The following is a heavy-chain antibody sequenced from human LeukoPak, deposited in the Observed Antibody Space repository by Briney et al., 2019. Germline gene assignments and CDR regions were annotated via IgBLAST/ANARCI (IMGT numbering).Heavy chain of an antibody. Sequence: KPGGSLRLSCAAFGFTFSDYYMSWIRQAPGKGLEWVSYISSSGSTIYYADSVKGRFTISRDNAKNSLYLQMNSLRAEDTAVYYCARVWELVAAFDIWGQGTMVTVSS. CDR2: ISSSGSTI. CDR1: GFTFSDYY. J-gene: IGHJ3*02. V-gene: IGHV3-11*01. CDR3: ARVWELVAAFDI. D-gene: IGHD1-26*01.